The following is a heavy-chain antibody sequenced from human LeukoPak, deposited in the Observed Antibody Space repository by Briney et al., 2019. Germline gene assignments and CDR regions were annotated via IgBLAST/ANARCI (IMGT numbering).Heavy chain of an antibody. CDR2: ISYDGSNK. D-gene: IGHD3-22*01. V-gene: IGHV3-30*04. CDR3: AREFHYYDSSGYYDY. CDR1: GFTFSSYA. J-gene: IGHJ4*02. Sequence: GRSLRLSCAASGFTFSSYAMHWVCQAPGKGLEWVAVISYDGSNKYYADSVKGRFTISRDNSKNTLYLQMNSLRAEDTAVYYCAREFHYYDSSGYYDYWGQGTLVTVSS.